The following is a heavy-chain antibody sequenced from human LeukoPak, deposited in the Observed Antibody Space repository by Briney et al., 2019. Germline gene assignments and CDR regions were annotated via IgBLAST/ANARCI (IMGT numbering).Heavy chain of an antibody. V-gene: IGHV5-51*01. D-gene: IGHD3-22*01. CDR2: IYPFDSDT. J-gene: IGHJ4*02. CDR3: ARRYDNTGYYVY. CDR1: GYIFTSYW. Sequence: GESLKISCKGFGYIFTSYWIAWGRQMPGKGLEWMGIIYPFDSDTRDSTSFQGQVTISADKSITTSYQQWSLLYASDPAMYYCARRYDNTGYYVYWGQGNLVTVSS.